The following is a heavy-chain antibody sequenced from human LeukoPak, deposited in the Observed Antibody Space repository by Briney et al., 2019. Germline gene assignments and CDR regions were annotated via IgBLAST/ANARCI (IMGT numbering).Heavy chain of an antibody. Sequence: GGSLRLSCAASGFAFSSYAMSWVRRAPGKGLEWVSAISGSGGSTYYADSVKGRFTISRDNSKNTLYLQMNSLRAEDTAVYYCAKDSAHNMVPEYYFDYWGQGTLVTVSS. V-gene: IGHV3-23*01. D-gene: IGHD2/OR15-2a*01. CDR2: ISGSGGST. CDR1: GFAFSSYA. J-gene: IGHJ4*02. CDR3: AKDSAHNMVPEYYFDY.